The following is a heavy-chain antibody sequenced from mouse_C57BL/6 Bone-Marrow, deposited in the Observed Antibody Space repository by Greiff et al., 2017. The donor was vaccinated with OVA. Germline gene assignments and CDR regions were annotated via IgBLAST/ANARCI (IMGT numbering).Heavy chain of an antibody. V-gene: IGHV14-2*01. CDR2: IDPEDGET. J-gene: IGHJ2*01. Sequence: EVQLQQSGAELVKPGASVKLSCTASGFNIKDYYMHWVKQRTEQGLEWIGRIDPEDGETKYAPKFQGKATITADTSSNTAYLQLSSLTTEDTAVYYCATWALITTVAWYYFDYWGQGTTLTVSS. CDR1: GFNIKDYY. D-gene: IGHD1-1*01. CDR3: ATWALITTVAWYYFDY.